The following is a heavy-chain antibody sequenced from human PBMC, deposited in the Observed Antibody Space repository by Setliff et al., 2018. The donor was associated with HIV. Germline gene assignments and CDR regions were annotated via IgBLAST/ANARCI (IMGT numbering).Heavy chain of an antibody. V-gene: IGHV4-34*01. J-gene: IGHJ4*02. CDR3: ARTDTSNFDY. D-gene: IGHD2-2*01. CDR1: GGSFNGYS. CDR2: INHSGRT. Sequence: SETLSLTCAVYGGSFNGYSWTCIRQPPGTGLEWIGEINHSGRTIQSPSLGSRVTISIDTSKNQFSLKLNSVTVADTAVYYCARTDTSNFDYWGQGTLVTVSS.